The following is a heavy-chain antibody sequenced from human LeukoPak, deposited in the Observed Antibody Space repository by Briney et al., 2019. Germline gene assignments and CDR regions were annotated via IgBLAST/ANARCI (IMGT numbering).Heavy chain of an antibody. CDR1: GFTFATYT. D-gene: IGHD3-3*01. CDR3: ARDAETYDWSGGYFDY. J-gene: IGHJ4*02. Sequence: PGGSLRLSCTGAGFTFATYTFNWVRQAPGKGLEWVASIGATQTYIYYADSVKGRFTVSRDNAEKSVYLQMNSLRAEDTAVYYCARDAETYDWSGGYFDYWGQGTLVTVSS. CDR2: IGATQTYI. V-gene: IGHV3-21*01.